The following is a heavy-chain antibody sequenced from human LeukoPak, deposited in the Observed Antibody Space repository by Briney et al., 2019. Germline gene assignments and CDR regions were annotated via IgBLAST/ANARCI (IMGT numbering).Heavy chain of an antibody. CDR3: ARDTREVGYCSGGRCYNPRCLFDP. Sequence: PSETLSLTCAVSGGSISSSNWWSWVRQPPGKGLEWIVEIYHSGSTNYNPSLKSRVTISVDKSKNQFSLKLSSVTAADTAVYYCARDTREVGYCSGGRCYNPRCLFDPWGQGTLVTASS. J-gene: IGHJ5*02. D-gene: IGHD2-15*01. CDR2: IYHSGST. CDR1: GGSISSSNW. V-gene: IGHV4-4*02.